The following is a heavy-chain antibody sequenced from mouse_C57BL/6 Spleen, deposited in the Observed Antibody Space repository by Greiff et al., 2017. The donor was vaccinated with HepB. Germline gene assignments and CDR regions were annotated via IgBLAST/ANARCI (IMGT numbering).Heavy chain of an antibody. D-gene: IGHD1-1*01. CDR3: AKRGITTGVGGYFDV. J-gene: IGHJ1*03. Sequence: QVQLQQSGAELARPGASVKMSCKASGYTFTSYTMHWVKQRPGQGLEWIGYINPSSGYTKYNQKFKDKATLTADKSSSTAYMQLRSLTSEDSAVYYCAKRGITTGVGGYFDVWGTGTTVTVSS. CDR1: GYTFTSYT. CDR2: INPSSGYT. V-gene: IGHV1-4*01.